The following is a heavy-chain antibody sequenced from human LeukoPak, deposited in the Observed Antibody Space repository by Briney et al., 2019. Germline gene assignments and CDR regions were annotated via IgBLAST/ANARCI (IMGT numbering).Heavy chain of an antibody. CDR1: GGSISSGGYY. D-gene: IGHD5-24*01. CDR2: IYYSGST. J-gene: IGHJ4*02. V-gene: IGHV4-31*03. Sequence: SETLSLTCTVSGGSISSGGYYWSWIRQHPGKGLEWFGYIYYSGSTYYNPSLKSRVTISVDTSKNQFSLKLSSVTAADTAVYYCARGGREMAPIDYWGQGTLVTVSS. CDR3: ARGGREMAPIDY.